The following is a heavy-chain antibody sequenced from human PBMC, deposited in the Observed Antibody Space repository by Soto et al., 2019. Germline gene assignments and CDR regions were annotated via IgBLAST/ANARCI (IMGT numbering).Heavy chain of an antibody. V-gene: IGHV4-61*01. J-gene: IGHJ4*02. CDR2: ITSSGST. Sequence: QVQLQESGPGLVKPSETLSLTCSVSGGSVSSGSYYWSWIRQPPGKGLEWIGYITSSGSTDYNPSLKSRVTASVATSKNQFSLSLSSVTAADTAVYYCARQRVAAAQYFFDYWGQGTLVTVSS. CDR1: GGSVSSGSYY. CDR3: ARQRVAAAQYFFDY. D-gene: IGHD6-13*01.